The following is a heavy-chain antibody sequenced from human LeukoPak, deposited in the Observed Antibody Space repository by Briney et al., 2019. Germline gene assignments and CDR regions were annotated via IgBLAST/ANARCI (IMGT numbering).Heavy chain of an antibody. Sequence: SETLSLTCTVSGYSISSGYYWGWIRQPPGKGLEWIGSIYHSGSTYYNPSLKSRVTISVDKSKNQFSLKLSSVTAADTAVYYCASTTVTTERNYWGQGTLVTVSS. D-gene: IGHD4-17*01. CDR3: ASTTVTTERNY. J-gene: IGHJ4*02. V-gene: IGHV4-38-2*02. CDR2: IYHSGST. CDR1: GYSISSGYY.